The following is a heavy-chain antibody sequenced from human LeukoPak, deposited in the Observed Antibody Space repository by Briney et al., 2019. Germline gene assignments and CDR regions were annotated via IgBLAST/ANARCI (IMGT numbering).Heavy chain of an antibody. J-gene: IGHJ4*02. CDR3: ASASSGYANLGFDY. CDR1: KGTFSGYA. CDR2: IIPIFGTA. D-gene: IGHD3-22*01. V-gene: IGHV1-69*06. Sequence: ASVKDSCKASKGTFSGYAMSWVRQAPGQGIEWMGGIIPIFGTANYAQKLQGRVTITADKSTSTAYMELSSLRSEDTDVYYCASASSGYANLGFDYWGQGTLVTVSS.